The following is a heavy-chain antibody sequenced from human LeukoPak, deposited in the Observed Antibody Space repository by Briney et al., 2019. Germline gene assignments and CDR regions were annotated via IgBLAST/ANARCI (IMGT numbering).Heavy chain of an antibody. V-gene: IGHV4-34*01. Sequence: SETLSLTCIVSGGSISSYYWSWIRQPPGKGLEWIGEINHSGSTNYNPSLKSRVTISVDTSKNQFSLKLSSVTAADTAVYYCALLEMDTAMGPRGMDVWGKGTTVTVSS. J-gene: IGHJ6*04. CDR1: GGSISSYY. CDR2: INHSGST. D-gene: IGHD5-18*01. CDR3: ALLEMDTAMGPRGMDV.